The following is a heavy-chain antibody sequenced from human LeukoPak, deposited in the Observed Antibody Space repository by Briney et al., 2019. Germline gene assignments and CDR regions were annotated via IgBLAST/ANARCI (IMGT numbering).Heavy chain of an antibody. Sequence: SGTLSLTCAVSGGSISSSNWWSWVRQPPGKGLEWIGEINHSGSTNYNPSLKSRVTISADTSKNQFSLRLSSVTAADTAVYYCVRDKHYDYVWGSYRTFDYWGQGTLVTVSS. CDR2: INHSGST. CDR3: VRDKHYDYVWGSYRTFDY. D-gene: IGHD3-16*02. V-gene: IGHV4-4*02. J-gene: IGHJ4*02. CDR1: GGSISSSNW.